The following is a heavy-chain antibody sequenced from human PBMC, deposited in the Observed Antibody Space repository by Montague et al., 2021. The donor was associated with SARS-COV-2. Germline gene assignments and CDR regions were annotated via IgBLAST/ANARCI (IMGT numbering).Heavy chain of an antibody. V-gene: IGHV3-21*01. CDR2: ISTSSLYI. D-gene: IGHD3-9*01. J-gene: IGHJ6*02. Sequence: SLRLSCAASGFTFSKYSMNWVRQAPGKGLEWVSSISTSSLYIYYAASVKGRFTISRANAKNSLFLQMDSLRAEDTAVYYCARGDFDWLLSFHYGMDVWGQGTTVTVSS. CDR3: ARGDFDWLLSFHYGMDV. CDR1: GFTFSKYS.